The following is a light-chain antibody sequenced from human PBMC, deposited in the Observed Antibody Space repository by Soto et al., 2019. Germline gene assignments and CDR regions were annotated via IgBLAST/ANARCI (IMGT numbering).Light chain of an antibody. Sequence: QSPLTQAAHVSGSGGQSMTISCTGTISDVDAYNHVSWYQQHPGKAPKLMIYEVSNRPSGVSNRFSGSKSGNTASLTISGLQAEDEADYYCSSYTSTNTSVFGTGTKVTVL. CDR1: ISDVDAYNH. V-gene: IGLV2-14*01. CDR2: EVS. J-gene: IGLJ1*01. CDR3: SSYTSTNTSV.